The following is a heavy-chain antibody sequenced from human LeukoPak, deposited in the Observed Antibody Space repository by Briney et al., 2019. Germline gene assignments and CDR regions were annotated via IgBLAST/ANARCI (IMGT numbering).Heavy chain of an antibody. CDR2: ISASASHT. D-gene: IGHD6-6*01. Sequence: GGSLRLSCVASGFTVSRNYMSWVRQAPGKGLESIGSISASASHTYYIDSVKGRFTISRDNSRNMLYLQMNSLRAEDTATYYCAKVLSTSSSYWYGLDVWGQGTTVTVS. J-gene: IGHJ6*02. CDR3: AKVLSTSSSYWYGLDV. V-gene: IGHV3-23*01. CDR1: GFTVSRNY.